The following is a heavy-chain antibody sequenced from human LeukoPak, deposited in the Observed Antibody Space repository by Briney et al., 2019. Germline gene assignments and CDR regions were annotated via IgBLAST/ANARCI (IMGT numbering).Heavy chain of an antibody. D-gene: IGHD3-10*01. CDR2: IYSAGST. CDR1: GFTVSSNY. Sequence: PGGSLRLSCTASGFTVSSNYMAWVRQAPGKGLEWVSVIYSAGSTYYADSVKGRFSISRDNSKNTLSLQMNSLRAEDTAVYYCAKGDYYDFDYWGQGTLVTVSS. CDR3: AKGDYYDFDY. J-gene: IGHJ4*02. V-gene: IGHV3-66*01.